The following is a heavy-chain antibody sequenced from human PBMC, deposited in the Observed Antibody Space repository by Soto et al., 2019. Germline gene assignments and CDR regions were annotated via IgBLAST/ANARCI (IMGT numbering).Heavy chain of an antibody. J-gene: IGHJ4*02. CDR1: GFDFNSHT. D-gene: IGHD2-2*01. CDR2: IRSKSAYI. Sequence: EVLLVESGGGLVKPGGSLKLSCAASGFDFNSHTMSWVRQAPGKGLEWVSTIRSKSAYIYYADSLKGRFTVSRDNAETSLYLHMTSLTVDDTAVYYCAKVGRYFPESTESDWGQGTLVTVSS. V-gene: IGHV3-21*01. CDR3: AKVGRYFPESTESD.